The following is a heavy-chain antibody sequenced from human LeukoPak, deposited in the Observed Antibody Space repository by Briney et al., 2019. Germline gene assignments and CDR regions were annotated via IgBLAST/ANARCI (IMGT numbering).Heavy chain of an antibody. CDR1: GFTFSSYS. J-gene: IGHJ4*02. CDR2: ISSSSSYI. CDR3: AKKLDSSSWYYFDY. D-gene: IGHD6-13*01. Sequence: GGSLRLSCAASGFTFSSYSMTWVRQAPGKGLEWVSSISSSSSYIYYGDSVKGRFTISRDNSKNTLYLQMNSLRAEDTAVYYCAKKLDSSSWYYFDYWGQGTLVTVSS. V-gene: IGHV3-21*04.